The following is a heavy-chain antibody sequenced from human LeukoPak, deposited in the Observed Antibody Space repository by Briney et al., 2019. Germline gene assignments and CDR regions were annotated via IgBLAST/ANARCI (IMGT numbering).Heavy chain of an antibody. J-gene: IGHJ3*02. CDR3: ARAGWWELPRYAFDI. V-gene: IGHV1-46*01. Sequence: ASVKVSCKASGYTFTSYYMHWVRQAPGQGLEWMGIINPSGGSTSYAQKFQGRVTMTTDTSTSTAYMELRSLRSDDTAVYYCARAGWWELPRYAFDIWGQGTMVTVSS. D-gene: IGHD1-26*01. CDR1: GYTFTSYY. CDR2: INPSGGST.